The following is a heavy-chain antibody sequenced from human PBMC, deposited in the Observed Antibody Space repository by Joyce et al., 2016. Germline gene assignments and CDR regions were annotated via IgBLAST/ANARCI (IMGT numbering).Heavy chain of an antibody. D-gene: IGHD1-26*01. J-gene: IGHJ6*02. CDR3: ARTGGSYYDYYYYGLDV. CDR2: SSSDESST. V-gene: IGHV3-74*01. Sequence: EVQLVESGGGLVQPGGSLRLSCTASGFTFSSYWMHWVRQVSGKWLVWSSHSSSDESSTSYTDSVKGRFTISRDNAKNTLYLHMNSLRTEDTAVYYCARTGGSYYDYYYYGLDVWGQGTTVIVSS. CDR1: GFTFSSYW.